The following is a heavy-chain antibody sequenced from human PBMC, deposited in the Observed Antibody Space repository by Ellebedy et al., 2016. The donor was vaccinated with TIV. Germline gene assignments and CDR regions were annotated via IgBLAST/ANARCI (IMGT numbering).Heavy chain of an antibody. CDR2: IYYSGST. D-gene: IGHD3-22*01. Sequence: SETLSLXXTVSGGSISSSSYYWGWIRQHPGKGLEWIGYIYYSGSTYYNPSLKSRVTISVDTSKNQFSLKLSSVTAADTAVYYCARGGRGDYYDSSGYPDDAFDIWGQGTMVTVSS. CDR3: ARGGRGDYYDSSGYPDDAFDI. V-gene: IGHV4-31*03. J-gene: IGHJ3*02. CDR1: GGSISSSSYY.